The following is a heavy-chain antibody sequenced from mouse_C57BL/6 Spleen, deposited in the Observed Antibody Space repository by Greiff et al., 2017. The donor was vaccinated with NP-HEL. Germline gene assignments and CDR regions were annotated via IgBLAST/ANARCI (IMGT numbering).Heavy chain of an antibody. Sequence: EVQLQQSGPELVKPGASVKISCKASGYTFTDYYMNWVKQSLGKSLEWIGDINPNNGGTSYNQKFKGKATLTVDKSSSTAYMELRSLTSEDSAVYYCARSSHYYGSSYWFAYWGQGTLVTVAA. CDR2: INPNNGGT. CDR1: GYTFTDYY. V-gene: IGHV1-26*01. J-gene: IGHJ3*01. D-gene: IGHD1-1*01. CDR3: ARSSHYYGSSYWFAY.